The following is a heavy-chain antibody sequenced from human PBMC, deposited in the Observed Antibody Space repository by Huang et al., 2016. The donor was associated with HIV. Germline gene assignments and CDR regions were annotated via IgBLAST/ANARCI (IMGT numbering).Heavy chain of an antibody. V-gene: IGHV3-30-3*01. CDR1: GFAFSSYA. D-gene: IGHD3-10*01. CDR2: IVIDGSNK. J-gene: IGHJ4*02. Sequence: QVQLVESGGGVVQPGRSLRLSCAASGFAFSSYAMHWVRQGPGKGLEWLAVIVIDGSNKNYAHAVKGRFTISRDNSKGTVYLQMNSLRPEDTAVYSCARTGSYYYGSGSYHFGDYWGQGTLVTVSS. CDR3: ARTGSYYYGSGSYHFGDY.